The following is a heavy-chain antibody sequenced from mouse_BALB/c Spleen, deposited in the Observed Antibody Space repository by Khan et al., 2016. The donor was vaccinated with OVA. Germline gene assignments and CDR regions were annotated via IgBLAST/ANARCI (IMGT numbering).Heavy chain of an antibody. CDR1: GYTFTSYW. J-gene: IGHJ4*01. CDR2: IAPGSGSR. V-gene: IGHV1S41*01. CDR3: ESRNYYGRTCYAMDY. Sequence: DLVKPGASVKLSCKASGYTFTSYWINWIKQRPGQGLEWIGRIAPGSGSRSYNEMFKGKATLTLDTSSSTAYIQLSSLSSEDSAVYFCESRNYYGRTCYAMDYWGQGTSVTVSS. D-gene: IGHD1-1*01.